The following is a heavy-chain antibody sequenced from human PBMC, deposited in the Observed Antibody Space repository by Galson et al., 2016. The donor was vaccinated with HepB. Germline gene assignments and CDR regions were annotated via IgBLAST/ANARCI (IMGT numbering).Heavy chain of an antibody. V-gene: IGHV1-18*01. CDR1: GYTFINYG. CDR3: ARDPKVRGVIMGY. J-gene: IGHJ4*02. Sequence: SVKVSCKASGYTFINYGVSWVRQAPGQGLEWMGWITPYNGNRNYAQKFRGRVTMNTDTSTSTAYMELRSLRSDDTAVYYCARDPKVRGVIMGYWGQGTLVTVSS. CDR2: ITPYNGNR. D-gene: IGHD3-10*01.